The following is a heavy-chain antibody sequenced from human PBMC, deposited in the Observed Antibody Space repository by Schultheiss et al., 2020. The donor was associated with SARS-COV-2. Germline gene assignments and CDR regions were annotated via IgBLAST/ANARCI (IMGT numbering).Heavy chain of an antibody. D-gene: IGHD1-26*01. CDR3: ARGVGGSLDY. CDR1: GFTFSTFW. V-gene: IGHV3-7*01. CDR2: IKQDGSEK. Sequence: GESLKISCAASGFTFSTFWMSWVRQAPGKGLEWVANIKQDGSEKYSVDSVKGRFTISRDNAKNSLYLQMNSLRAEDTAVYYCARGVGGSLDYWGQGTLVTVSS. J-gene: IGHJ4*02.